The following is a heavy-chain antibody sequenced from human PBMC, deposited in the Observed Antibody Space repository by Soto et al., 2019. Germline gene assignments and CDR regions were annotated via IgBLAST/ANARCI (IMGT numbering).Heavy chain of an antibody. V-gene: IGHV1-69*06. Sequence: SVKVSCKASGGTFSSYAISWVRQAPGQGLEWMGGIIPIFGTANYAQKFQGRVTITADKSTSTAYMELSSLRSEDTAVYYCARGRTPSQVTVTTRYYYYSGMDVWGQGTPVTVYS. CDR3: ARGRTPSQVTVTTRYYYYSGMDV. D-gene: IGHD4-17*01. CDR1: GGTFSSYA. J-gene: IGHJ6*02. CDR2: IIPIFGTA.